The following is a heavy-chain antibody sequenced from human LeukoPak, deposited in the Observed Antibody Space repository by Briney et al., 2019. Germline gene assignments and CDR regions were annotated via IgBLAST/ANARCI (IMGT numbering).Heavy chain of an antibody. D-gene: IGHD3-22*01. Sequence: GGSLRLSCAAAGFTFSSYWMSWVRQAPGKGLEWVAHIKRDGSEKYYVDSVKGRFTISRDNAKNSLYLQMNSLRAEDTAVYYCARGSTYYYDSSGYYYVDYFDYWGQGTLVTVSS. V-gene: IGHV3-7*03. CDR3: ARGSTYYYDSSGYYYVDYFDY. CDR2: IKRDGSEK. J-gene: IGHJ4*02. CDR1: GFTFSSYW.